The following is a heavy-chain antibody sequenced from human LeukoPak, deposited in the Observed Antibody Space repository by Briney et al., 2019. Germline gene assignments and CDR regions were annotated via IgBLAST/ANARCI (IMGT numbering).Heavy chain of an antibody. J-gene: IGHJ4*02. CDR2: IYYSGST. D-gene: IGHD6-19*01. CDR3: ARESLYSSGYLFEY. CDR1: GGSISSYY. Sequence: SETLSLTCTVSGGSISSYYWSWMRQPPGKGLEWIGYIYYSGSTNYSPSLKSRVTISVDTSKNQFSLKLSSVTAADTAVYYCARESLYSSGYLFEYWGQGTLVTVSS. V-gene: IGHV4-59*01.